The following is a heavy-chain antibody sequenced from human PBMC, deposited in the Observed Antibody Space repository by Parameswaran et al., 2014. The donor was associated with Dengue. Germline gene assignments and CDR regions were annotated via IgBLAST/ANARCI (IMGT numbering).Heavy chain of an antibody. J-gene: IGHJ4*02. CDR3: ARRIQARYCSGGSCYRPWSFTPLDY. V-gene: IGHV4-34*01. CDR1: GGSFSGYY. Sequence: ASETLSLTCAVYGGSFSGYYWSWIRQPPGKGLEWIGEINHSGSTNYNPSLKSRVTISVDTSKNQFSLKLSSVTAADTAVYYCARRIQARYCSGGSCYRPWSFTPLDYWGQGTLVTVSS. CDR2: INHSGST. D-gene: IGHD2-15*01.